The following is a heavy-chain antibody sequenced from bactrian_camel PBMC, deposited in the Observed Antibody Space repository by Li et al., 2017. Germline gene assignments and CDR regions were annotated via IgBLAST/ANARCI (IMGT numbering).Heavy chain of an antibody. V-gene: IGHV3S55*01. CDR1: GYSFRGYG. D-gene: IGHD3*01. CDR3: AAVYTSTDVYGITAATLNESRYKY. Sequence: VQLVESGGGSVQAGGSLKLSCAAAVPGYSFRGYGMAWYRQAPGKEREEVALLTSDQTTYVNAVKGRFTVSKDNAKETLYLEMISLEPEDTAMYYCAAVYTSTDVYGITAATLNESRYKYWGEGTQVTVS. CDR2: LTSDQTT. J-gene: IGHJ4*01.